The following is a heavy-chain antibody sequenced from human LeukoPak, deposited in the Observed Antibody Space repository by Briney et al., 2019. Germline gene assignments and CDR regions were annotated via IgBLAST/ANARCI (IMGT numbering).Heavy chain of an antibody. Sequence: PGGSLRLSCAASGFTFSTYGMHWVRQAPGKGLDWVAFIRYDGSNTYYADSVKGRFTISRDNSKNTLYLQMNSLRAEDTAVYYCAKGGSDNSSLYYYYMDVWGKGTTVTVSS. CDR2: IRYDGSNT. D-gene: IGHD1-1*01. V-gene: IGHV3-30*02. J-gene: IGHJ6*03. CDR1: GFTFSTYG. CDR3: AKGGSDNSSLYYYYMDV.